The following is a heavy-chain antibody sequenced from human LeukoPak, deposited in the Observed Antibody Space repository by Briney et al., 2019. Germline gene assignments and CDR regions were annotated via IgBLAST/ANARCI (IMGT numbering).Heavy chain of an antibody. Sequence: SETLSLTCAAYGGSFSGYYWSWIRQPPGKGLEWIGEINHSGSTNYNPSLKSRVTISVDTSKNQFSLRLSSVTAADTAVYYCARRYCSGGSCYLYYFDYWGQGTLVTVSS. D-gene: IGHD2-15*01. CDR1: GGSFSGYY. CDR3: ARRYCSGGSCYLYYFDY. J-gene: IGHJ4*02. V-gene: IGHV4-34*01. CDR2: INHSGST.